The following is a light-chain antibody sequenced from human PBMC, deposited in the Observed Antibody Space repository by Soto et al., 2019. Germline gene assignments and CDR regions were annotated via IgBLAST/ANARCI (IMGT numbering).Light chain of an antibody. J-gene: IGLJ1*01. Sequence: QSVLTQPASVSGSPGQSITISCTGNSSDIGFYNYVSWYQQYPGKAPKVVIYEVKNRPSGVSNRFSGSKSGNTASLTISGLQADDEADYYCCAYTSSSTLYVFGTGTKLTVL. CDR3: CAYTSSSTLYV. CDR2: EVK. CDR1: SSDIGFYNY. V-gene: IGLV2-14*01.